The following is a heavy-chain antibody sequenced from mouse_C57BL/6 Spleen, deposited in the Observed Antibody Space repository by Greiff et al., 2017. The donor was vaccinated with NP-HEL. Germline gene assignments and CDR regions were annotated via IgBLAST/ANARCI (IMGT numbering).Heavy chain of an antibody. V-gene: IGHV1-18*01. D-gene: IGHD1-1*01. J-gene: IGHJ2*01. Sequence: VQLQQSGPELVKPGASVKIPCKASGYTFTDYNMDWVKQSHGKSLEWIGDINPNNGGTIYNQKFKGKATLTVDKSSSTAYMELRSLTSEDTAVYYCARERNYYGSSYVSFDYWGQGTTLTVSS. CDR1: GYTFTDYN. CDR3: ARERNYYGSSYVSFDY. CDR2: INPNNGGT.